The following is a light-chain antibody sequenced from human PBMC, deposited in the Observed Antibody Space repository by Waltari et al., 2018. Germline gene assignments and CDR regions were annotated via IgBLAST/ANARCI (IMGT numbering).Light chain of an antibody. CDR3: QHSEA. CDR2: DAA. V-gene: IGKV1-33*01. J-gene: IGKJ1*01. Sequence: DMQMTPPPASLSSSVGDRVTIPCQPSQDVINYINWYQQKPGKAPQLLIYDAATLKTGVPSRFSGRQSGTYFTRTISGLQPEDVGTYYCQHSEAFGQGTTVEI. CDR1: QDVINY.